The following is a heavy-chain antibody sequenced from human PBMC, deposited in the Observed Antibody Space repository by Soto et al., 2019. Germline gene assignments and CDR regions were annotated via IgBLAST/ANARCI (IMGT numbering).Heavy chain of an antibody. Sequence: EVQLVESGGGLVQPGGSLRLSCAASGFTFSSYTMNWVRQAPGKGLEWVSYISSSSSTIYYADSVKGRFTISRDNAKNFLYTKRNRRRDEATVVYYCEKGGGGGGRGTLVTVSS. CDR3: EKGGGG. D-gene: IGHD3-10*01. CDR2: ISSSSSTI. CDR1: GFTFSSYT. J-gene: IGHJ2*01. V-gene: IGHV3-48*02.